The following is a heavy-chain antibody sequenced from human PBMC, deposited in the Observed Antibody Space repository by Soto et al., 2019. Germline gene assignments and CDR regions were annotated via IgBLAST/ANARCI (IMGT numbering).Heavy chain of an antibody. J-gene: IGHJ5*02. V-gene: IGHV3-23*01. CDR1: GFTFSSYA. CDR3: AKRRYYEYLDNWFDP. Sequence: EVQLLESGGGLVQPGGSLRLSCAASGFTFSSYAMSWVRQAPGKGLEWVSAISGSGGSTYYADSEKGRFTISRDNSKNALYLQMNSVRAKDTAVYYCAKRRYYEYLDNWFDPWGQGTLVTVSS. CDR2: ISGSGGST. D-gene: IGHD3-3*01.